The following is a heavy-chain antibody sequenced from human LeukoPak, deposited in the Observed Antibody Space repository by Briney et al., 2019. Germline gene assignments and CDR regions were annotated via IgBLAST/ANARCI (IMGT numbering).Heavy chain of an antibody. CDR2: INAGNGDT. Sequence: PGASVKVSCKASGYTFTKYVVHWVRQAPGQRPEWMGWINAGNGDTKYSQNFQDRVTITRDTSANTAYMELSSLASEDTALYYCARDVCGDTCYPGGYWGQGTLVTVSS. CDR3: ARDVCGDTCYPGGY. CDR1: GYTFTKYV. J-gene: IGHJ4*02. V-gene: IGHV1-3*01. D-gene: IGHD2-21*01.